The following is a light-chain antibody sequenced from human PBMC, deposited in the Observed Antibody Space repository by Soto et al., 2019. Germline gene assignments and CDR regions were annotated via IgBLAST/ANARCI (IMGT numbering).Light chain of an antibody. CDR2: EVS. Sequence: QSALTQPPSASGSPGQSVTISCTATSYVSWYQQHPGKAPRLIIYEVSKRPSGVPDRFSGSTSGNTASLTVSGLQEEYEADYYCASYAGNIWVFGGGTKLTVL. CDR1: SY. V-gene: IGLV2-8*01. CDR3: ASYAGNIWV. J-gene: IGLJ3*02.